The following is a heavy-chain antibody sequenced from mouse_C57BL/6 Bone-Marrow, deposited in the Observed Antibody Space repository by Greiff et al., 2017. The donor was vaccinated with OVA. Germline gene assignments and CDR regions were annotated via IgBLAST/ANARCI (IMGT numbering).Heavy chain of an antibody. V-gene: IGHV1-64*01. CDR3: ARFACGSSYWYFDV. D-gene: IGHD1-1*01. Sequence: QVQLQQPGAELVKPGASVKLSCKASGYTFTSYWMHWVKQRPGQGLEWIGMIHPNSGSTNYNEKFTSKATLTVDKSSSTAYMQLSSLTSEDSAVYDCARFACGSSYWYFDVWGTGTTVTVSS. CDR2: IHPNSGST. CDR1: GYTFTSYW. J-gene: IGHJ1*03.